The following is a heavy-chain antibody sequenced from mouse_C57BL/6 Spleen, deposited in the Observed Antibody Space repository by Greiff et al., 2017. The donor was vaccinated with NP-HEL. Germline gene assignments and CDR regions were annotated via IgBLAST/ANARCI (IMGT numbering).Heavy chain of an antibody. V-gene: IGHV1-7*01. Sequence: VQLQQPWAELAKPGASVKLSCKASGYTFTSYWMHWVKQRPGQGLEWIGYINPSSGYTKYNQKFKDKATLTADKSSSTAYMQLSSLTYEDSAVYYCARGYYGSSYWFAYWGQGTLVTVSA. J-gene: IGHJ3*01. CDR1: GYTFTSYW. D-gene: IGHD1-1*01. CDR2: INPSSGYT. CDR3: ARGYYGSSYWFAY.